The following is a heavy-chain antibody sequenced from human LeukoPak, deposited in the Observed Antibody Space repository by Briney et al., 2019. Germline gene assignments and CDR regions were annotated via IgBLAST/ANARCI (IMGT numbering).Heavy chain of an antibody. CDR2: IQTSGNT. D-gene: IGHD2-21*01. CDR3: ARDRLAGSDWYFDL. V-gene: IGHV4-61*02. CDR1: GGSISGGSYY. Sequence: SETLSLTCTVSGGSISGGSYYWNCVRQPAGKGLEWVSRIQTSGNTNYSPSLESRVTISLDTSRNQFSLKLSSVTAADTAVYYCARDRLAGSDWYFDLWGRGTLVTVSS. J-gene: IGHJ2*01.